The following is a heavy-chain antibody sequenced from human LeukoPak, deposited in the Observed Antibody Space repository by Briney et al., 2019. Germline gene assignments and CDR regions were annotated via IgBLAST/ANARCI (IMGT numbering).Heavy chain of an antibody. V-gene: IGHV3-15*01. CDR3: TTDVGTNYYYYYMDV. D-gene: IGHD1-1*01. CDR2: IKSKTDGETT. Sequence: GGSLRLSWAASGFTFSNAWMSWVRQAPGKGLEWVGRIKSKTDGETTDYAAPVKGRFTISRDDSKNTLYLQMNSLKTEDTAVYYCTTDVGTNYYYYYMDVWGKGTTVTVSS. J-gene: IGHJ6*03. CDR1: GFTFSNAW.